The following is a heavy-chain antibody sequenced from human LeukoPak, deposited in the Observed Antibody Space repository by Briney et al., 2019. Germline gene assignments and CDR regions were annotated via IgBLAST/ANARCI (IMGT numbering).Heavy chain of an antibody. D-gene: IGHD1-26*01. Sequence: PGGSLRLSCAASGFTFSSYAMHWVRQAPGKGLEWVAVISYDGSNKYYADSVKGRFTISRDNSKNTLYLQMNSLRGEDTAVYYCAKDSLRERIVGSTTRGVNDYWGQGTLVTVSS. CDR1: GFTFSSYA. V-gene: IGHV3-30*04. CDR3: AKDSLRERIVGSTTRGVNDY. J-gene: IGHJ4*02. CDR2: ISYDGSNK.